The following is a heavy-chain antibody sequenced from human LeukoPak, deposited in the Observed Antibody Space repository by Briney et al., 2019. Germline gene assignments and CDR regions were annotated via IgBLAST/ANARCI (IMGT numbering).Heavy chain of an antibody. CDR3: ARAGGGAVAGTWS. CDR2: IKQDGSEK. CDR1: GFTFSSNW. D-gene: IGHD6-19*01. V-gene: IGHV3-7*01. Sequence: GGSLRLSCAASGFTFSSNWMSWVRQAPGKGLEWVANIKQDGSEKYYVDSVKGRFTISRDNAKNSLYLQMNSLRAEDTAVYYCARAGGGAVAGTWSWGQGTLVTVSS. J-gene: IGHJ4*02.